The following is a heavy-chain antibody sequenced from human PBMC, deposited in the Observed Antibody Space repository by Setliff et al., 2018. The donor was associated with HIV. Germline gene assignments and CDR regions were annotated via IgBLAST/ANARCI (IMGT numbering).Heavy chain of an antibody. J-gene: IGHJ4*02. V-gene: IGHV4-39*01. CDR1: GDSISSSSYY. D-gene: IGHD2-21*01. CDR2: ISYSGST. CDR3: ARQVTVVGYFEIAAGSFNY. Sequence: ETLSLTCTVSGDSISSSSYYWGWIRQPPGKGLEWIGSISYSGSTYYNPSLKSRVTISTDTSKNQFSLKVRSVTAADTAVYYCARQVTVVGYFEIAAGSFNYWGPGTLVTVSS.